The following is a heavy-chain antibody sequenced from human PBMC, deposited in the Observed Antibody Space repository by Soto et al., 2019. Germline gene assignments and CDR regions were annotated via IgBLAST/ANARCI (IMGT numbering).Heavy chain of an antibody. J-gene: IGHJ4*02. Sequence: QITLKESGPTLVKPTQTLTLTCTFSGFSLSTSGVGVGWIRQPPGKALEWLALIYWDNDKRYSPSLRSRVTITKDTSTNHVVLTLTNMDPVDAATYYCAHTPTVTGGFDYWGQGTLVTVSS. CDR3: AHTPTVTGGFDY. D-gene: IGHD4-17*01. CDR2: IYWDNDK. CDR1: GFSLSTSGVG. V-gene: IGHV2-5*02.